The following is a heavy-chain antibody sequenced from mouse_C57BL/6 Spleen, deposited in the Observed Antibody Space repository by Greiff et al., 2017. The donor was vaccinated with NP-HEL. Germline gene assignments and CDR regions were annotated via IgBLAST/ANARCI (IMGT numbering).Heavy chain of an antibody. V-gene: IGHV5-9-1*02. J-gene: IGHJ1*03. Sequence: EVKLVESGEGLVKPGGSLKLSCAASGFTFSSYAMSWVRQTPEKRLEWVAYISSGGDYIYYADTVKGRFTISRDNARNTLDLQMSSLKSEDTAMYYCTREGSTVVARYWYFDVWGTGTTVTVSS. CDR2: ISSGGDYI. CDR1: GFTFSSYA. D-gene: IGHD1-1*01. CDR3: TREGSTVVARYWYFDV.